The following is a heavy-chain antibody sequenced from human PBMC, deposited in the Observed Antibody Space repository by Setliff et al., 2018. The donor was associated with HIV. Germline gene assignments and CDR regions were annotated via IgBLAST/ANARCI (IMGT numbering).Heavy chain of an antibody. CDR3: ATFPTTVTALGSNY. D-gene: IGHD2-21*02. CDR1: GYTLTELS. Sequence: GASVKVSCKVSGYTLTELSRHWVRQAPGKGLEWMGSFDPKDGKTRYAQKFQGRVTMTEDTSTDTAYMELSSLRSEDTAVYYCATFPTTVTALGSNYWGQGTLVTVSS. J-gene: IGHJ4*02. CDR2: FDPKDGKT. V-gene: IGHV1-24*01.